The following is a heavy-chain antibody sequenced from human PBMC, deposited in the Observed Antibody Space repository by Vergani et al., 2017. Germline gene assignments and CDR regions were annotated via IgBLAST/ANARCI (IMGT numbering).Heavy chain of an antibody. Sequence: FESGGGVVQPGMSLTLSCVASVFSFIFHFIHFFLQSPFNGLYLFAMISYDGDMRDYGDFAKVRFTISIYSSKTVYLQMNSLRVEDTAMYFCAKDLSYSTAWPHFDSRGQGTLVTVSS. D-gene: IGHD4-11*01. CDR2: ISYDGDMR. J-gene: IGHJ4*02. V-gene: IGHV3-30*18. CDR1: VFSFIFHF. CDR3: AKDLSYSTAWPHFDS.